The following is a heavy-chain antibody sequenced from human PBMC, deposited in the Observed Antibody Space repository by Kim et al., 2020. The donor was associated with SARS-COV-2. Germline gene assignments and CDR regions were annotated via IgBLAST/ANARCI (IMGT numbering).Heavy chain of an antibody. D-gene: IGHD2-15*01. J-gene: IGHJ6*01. CDR2: ISSGSSFI. CDR3: ARVRTIHCSGGSCYGMDV. CDR1: GITFSSYS. Sequence: GGSLRLSCAASGITFSSYSMNWVRQAPGKGLEWVSSISSGSSFINYADSVKGRFTISRDDAKNSLSLQMNSLRAEDTAVYYCARVRTIHCSGGSCYGMDV. V-gene: IGHV3-21*01.